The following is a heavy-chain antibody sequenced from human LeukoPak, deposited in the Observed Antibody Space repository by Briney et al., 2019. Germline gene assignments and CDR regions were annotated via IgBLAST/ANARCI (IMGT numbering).Heavy chain of an antibody. CDR3: ATDKSLLYSSSWYVGRSFDY. J-gene: IGHJ4*02. V-gene: IGHV1-24*01. Sequence: GASVKVSCKVSGYTLTELSMHWVRQAPGKGLEWMGGFDPEDGETIYAQKFQGRVTMTEDTSTDTAYMELSSLRSEDTAVCYCATDKSLLYSSSWYVGRSFDYWGQGTLVTVSS. D-gene: IGHD6-13*01. CDR2: FDPEDGET. CDR1: GYTLTELS.